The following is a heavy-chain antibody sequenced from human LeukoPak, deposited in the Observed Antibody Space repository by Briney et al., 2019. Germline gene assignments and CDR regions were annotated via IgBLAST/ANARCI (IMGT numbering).Heavy chain of an antibody. CDR1: GGAINSGSYY. CDR3: ARVFGGSDFNYYYYYMDV. Sequence: SETLSLTCTVSGGAINSGSYYWSWIRQSAGKGLEWIGRIYTSGTTNSNPSLKSRVTISVDTSKNQFSLKLNSVTAADTAVYYCARVFGGSDFNYYYYYMDVWGKGTTVTVSS. D-gene: IGHD5-12*01. V-gene: IGHV4-61*02. CDR2: IYTSGTT. J-gene: IGHJ6*03.